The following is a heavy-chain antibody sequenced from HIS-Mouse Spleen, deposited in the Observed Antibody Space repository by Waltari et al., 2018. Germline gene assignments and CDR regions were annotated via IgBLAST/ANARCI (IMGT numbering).Heavy chain of an antibody. V-gene: IGHV1-69*01. J-gene: IGHJ1*01. CDR3: AREGHSSSWGH. Sequence: PGQGLEWMGGIIPIFGTANYAQKFQGRVTITADESTSTAYMELSSLRSEDTAVYYCAREGHSSSWGHWGQGTLVTVSS. D-gene: IGHD6-13*01. CDR2: IIPIFGTA.